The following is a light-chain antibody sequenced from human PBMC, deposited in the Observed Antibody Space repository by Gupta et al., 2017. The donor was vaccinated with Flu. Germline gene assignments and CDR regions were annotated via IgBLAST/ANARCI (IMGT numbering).Light chain of an antibody. J-gene: IGKJ4*01. Sequence: DIQMTLSPSSLSASVGDRVTITCRASQNINNWLAWYQQRPGKPPKLLIYKASNLQIGVPSRFSGSESGTEFTLTISNLQADDSATYYGQQHSGYPLTFGGGTKLEIK. CDR2: KAS. CDR3: QQHSGYPLT. V-gene: IGKV1-5*03. CDR1: QNINNW.